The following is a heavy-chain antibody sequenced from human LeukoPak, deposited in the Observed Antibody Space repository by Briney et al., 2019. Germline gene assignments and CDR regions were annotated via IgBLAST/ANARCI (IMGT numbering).Heavy chain of an antibody. Sequence: SETLSLTCTVSGGSISSSSYYWGWIRQPPGKGLEWIGSIYYSGSTYYNPSLKSRVTISVDTSKNQFSLKLSSVTAADTAVYYCARDGTPLAAGGFDYWGQGTLVTVSS. CDR1: GGSISSSSYY. CDR2: IYYSGST. D-gene: IGHD6-13*01. J-gene: IGHJ4*02. CDR3: ARDGTPLAAGGFDY. V-gene: IGHV4-39*07.